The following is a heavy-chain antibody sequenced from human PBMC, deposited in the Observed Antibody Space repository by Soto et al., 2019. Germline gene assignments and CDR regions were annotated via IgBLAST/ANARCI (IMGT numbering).Heavy chain of an antibody. Sequence: PSETLSLTCAVSGGSISSSNWWSWVRQPPGKGLEWIGEIYHSGSTNYNPSLKSRVTISVDKSKNQFSLKLSSVTAADTAVYYCARRGAVAGTRWFDPWGQGTLVTVSS. CDR3: ARRGAVAGTRWFDP. CDR2: IYHSGST. D-gene: IGHD6-19*01. V-gene: IGHV4-4*02. CDR1: GGSISSSNW. J-gene: IGHJ5*02.